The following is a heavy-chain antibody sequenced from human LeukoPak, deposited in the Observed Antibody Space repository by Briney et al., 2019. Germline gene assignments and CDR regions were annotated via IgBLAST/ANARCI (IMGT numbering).Heavy chain of an antibody. V-gene: IGHV4-4*09. J-gene: IGHJ4*02. D-gene: IGHD3-16*02. Sequence: SETLSLTCTVSGGSISSYYWSWIRQPPGKGLEWIGYIYTSGSTNYNSSLKSRVTISVDTSKHQFSLQVTSVTAADTGVYFCARVSEIMISFGGVISHFDNWGQGALVTVSS. CDR1: GGSISSYY. CDR2: IYTSGST. CDR3: ARVSEIMISFGGVISHFDN.